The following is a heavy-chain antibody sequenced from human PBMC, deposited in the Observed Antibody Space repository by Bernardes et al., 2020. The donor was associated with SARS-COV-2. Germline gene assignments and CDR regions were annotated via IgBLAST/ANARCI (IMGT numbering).Heavy chain of an antibody. J-gene: IGHJ5*02. V-gene: IGHV4-39*01. CDR1: GGSISSSSYY. CDR3: ARKPGGKLLWFGEYENWFDP. D-gene: IGHD3-10*01. CDR2: IYYSGST. Sequence: SETLSLTCTVSGGSISSSSYYWGWIRQPPGKGLEWIGSIYYSGSTYYNPSLKSRVTISVDTSKNQFSLKLSSVTAADTAVYYCARKPGGKLLWFGEYENWFDPWGQGTLVTVSS.